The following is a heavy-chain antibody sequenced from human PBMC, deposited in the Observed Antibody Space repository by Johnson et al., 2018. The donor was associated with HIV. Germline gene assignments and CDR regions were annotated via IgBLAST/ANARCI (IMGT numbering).Heavy chain of an antibody. D-gene: IGHD6-13*01. Sequence: MMLVESGGGLVQPGGSLRLPCTVSEFILSASPVQWVRQAPGKGLESVSNLTYTGGGTDYASSGKGRFPISRSNSKNTLYLQMGRMRPEDTAVYYCARGEWSSSKGGSFDMWGQGTLVTVSS. CDR1: EFILSASP. CDR3: ARGEWSSSKGGSFDM. J-gene: IGHJ3*02. V-gene: IGHV3-64*01. CDR2: LTYTGGGT.